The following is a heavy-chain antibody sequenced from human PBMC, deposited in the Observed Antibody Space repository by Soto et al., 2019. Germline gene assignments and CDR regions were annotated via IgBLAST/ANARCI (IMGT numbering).Heavy chain of an antibody. CDR2: ITAGGDGT. D-gene: IGHD2-15*01. Sequence: EVQVLESGGGLVQPGGSLRLSCAASGITFSNYMMTWIRQAPGKGLEWVSTITAGGDGTYYADSVKGRFTMSRETSKNTLYLPMNSLRAEDTAVYYCAPHVYCSGGSCQYDAFAIRGQGTMVTVSS. V-gene: IGHV3-23*01. CDR3: APHVYCSGGSCQYDAFAI. J-gene: IGHJ3*02. CDR1: GITFSNYM.